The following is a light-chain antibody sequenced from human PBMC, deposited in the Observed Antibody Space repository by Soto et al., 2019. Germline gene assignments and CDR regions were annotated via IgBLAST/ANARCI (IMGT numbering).Light chain of an antibody. J-gene: IGKJ1*01. CDR3: QQTFSCPRT. CDR1: QNLRTY. Sequence: DIEMPQSPPFLSASVGDMVPITCRARQNLRTYLSWYQQKPGKAPTVLIYAASTLQRGVPSRFSGSPTGTYFTLTISSLQPADCATYYGQQTFSCPRTFGLGNKVESK. V-gene: IGKV1-39*01. CDR2: AAS.